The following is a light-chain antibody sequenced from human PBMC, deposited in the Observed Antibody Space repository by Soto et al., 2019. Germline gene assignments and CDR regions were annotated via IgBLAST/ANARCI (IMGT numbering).Light chain of an antibody. J-gene: IGKJ5*01. V-gene: IGKV3-15*01. CDR3: QQYNNWPIT. CDR2: GAS. CDR1: QTVGSN. Sequence: EIVLTQSPATLSVSPGERASLSCRASQTVGSNLAWYQQKPGQTPRLLIYGASTRAADIAARFSGSGSGTDFTLTISSLQSEDFAVYYCQQYNNWPITFGQGPRLEIK.